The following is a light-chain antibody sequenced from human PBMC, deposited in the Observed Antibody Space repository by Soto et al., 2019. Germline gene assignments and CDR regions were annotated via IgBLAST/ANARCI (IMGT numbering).Light chain of an antibody. V-gene: IGLV2-14*01. J-gene: IGLJ1*01. CDR2: EVS. CDR1: SSDVGGYNY. Sequence: QSVLTQPASVSGSPGQSITISCTGTSSDVGGYNYVSWYQQHPGKAPKLMIYEVSNRPSGVSNRFSGSKSGNTASLTISGLQAEDEADYYCSSHKSSSTYVFGTGTKVTVL. CDR3: SSHKSSSTYV.